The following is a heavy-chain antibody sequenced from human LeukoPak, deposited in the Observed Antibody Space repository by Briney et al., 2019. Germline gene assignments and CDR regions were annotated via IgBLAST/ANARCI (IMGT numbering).Heavy chain of an antibody. Sequence: SVKVSCKASGGTFSSYAISWVRQAPGQGLEWMGGIIPIFGTANYAQKFQGRVTITADKSTSTAYMELSSLRSEDTAVYYCASSPASQEGTFDYWGQGTLVTVSS. J-gene: IGHJ4*02. CDR1: GGTFSSYA. CDR3: ASSPASQEGTFDY. D-gene: IGHD6-25*01. V-gene: IGHV1-69*06. CDR2: IIPIFGTA.